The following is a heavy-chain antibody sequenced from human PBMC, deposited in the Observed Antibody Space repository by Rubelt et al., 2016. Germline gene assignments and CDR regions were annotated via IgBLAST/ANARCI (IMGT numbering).Heavy chain of an antibody. D-gene: IGHD2-15*01. V-gene: IGHV3-30*01. CDR2: DGRSQ. CDR3: ARDMGGRDSCSGGSCYFWFDP. Sequence: DGRSQQYADSVKGRFTISRDNSKNTLFLQMNSLRAEDTAVYYCARDMGGRDSCSGGSCYFWFDPWGQGTLVTVSS. J-gene: IGHJ5*02.